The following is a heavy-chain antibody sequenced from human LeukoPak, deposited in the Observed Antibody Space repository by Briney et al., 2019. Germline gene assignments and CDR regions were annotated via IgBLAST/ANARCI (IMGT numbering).Heavy chain of an antibody. V-gene: IGHV3-30*02. D-gene: IGHD2-15*01. Sequence: GGSLRLSCAASGFTFSRNGMHWVRQAPGKGLEWVAFIRYDGSNKFYADSVKGRFTISRDNSKNTLNLQMSSLRAEDTAVYYCAREHSCSGGSCYPYYFDYWGQGTLVTVSS. J-gene: IGHJ4*02. CDR3: AREHSCSGGSCYPYYFDY. CDR1: GFTFSRNG. CDR2: IRYDGSNK.